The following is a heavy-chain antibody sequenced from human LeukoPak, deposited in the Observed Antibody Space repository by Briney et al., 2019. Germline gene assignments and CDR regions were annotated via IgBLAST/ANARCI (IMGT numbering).Heavy chain of an antibody. J-gene: IGHJ4*02. CDR1: GFTFSDYY. D-gene: IGHD3-3*01. V-gene: IGHV3-11*04. CDR2: ISSSGSTI. Sequence: GALRLSCAASGFTFSDYYMSWIRQAPGKGLEWVSYISSSGSTIYYADSVKGRFTISRDNAKNSLYLQMNSLRAEDTAVYYCARDGAPYYDFWSGYYSFDYWGQGTLVTVSS. CDR3: ARDGAPYYDFWSGYYSFDY.